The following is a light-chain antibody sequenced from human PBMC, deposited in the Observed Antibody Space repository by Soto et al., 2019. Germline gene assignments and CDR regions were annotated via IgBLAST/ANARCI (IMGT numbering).Light chain of an antibody. CDR1: SSDVGTYNY. J-gene: IGLJ1*01. Sequence: QSALTQPASVSGSPGQSITISCTGTSSDVGTYNYVSWYQQYPGKAPKLMIYEVSNRPSGVSYRFSGSKSGNTASLTISGLQAEDEADYYCSSYTTSSTLVFGTGTKLTVL. V-gene: IGLV2-14*01. CDR2: EVS. CDR3: SSYTTSSTLV.